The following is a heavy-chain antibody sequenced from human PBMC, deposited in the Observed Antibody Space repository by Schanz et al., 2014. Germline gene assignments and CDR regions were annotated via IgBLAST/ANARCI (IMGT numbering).Heavy chain of an antibody. D-gene: IGHD3-9*01. V-gene: IGHV1-18*01. CDR3: AKAEYDILADSYSRLDP. Sequence: QVQLVQSGAEAKKPGASVKVSCKASGYTFTSYGISWVRQAPGQGLEWMGWISVYTGNTKYGQKVQGRVTMTADTSTNTACMELRSLRSDDTAVYYCAKAEYDILADSYSRLDPWGQGTLVTVSS. J-gene: IGHJ5*02. CDR2: ISVYTGNT. CDR1: GYTFTSYG.